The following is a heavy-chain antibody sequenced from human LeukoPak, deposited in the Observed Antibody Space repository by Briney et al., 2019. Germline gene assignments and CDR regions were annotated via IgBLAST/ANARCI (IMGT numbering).Heavy chain of an antibody. J-gene: IGHJ4*02. CDR1: GGSISSGGYY. CDR2: IYYSGST. CDR3: ARQVVPAAMPYFDY. V-gene: IGHV4-31*03. D-gene: IGHD2-2*01. Sequence: SETLSLTCTVSGGSISSGGYYWSWIRQHPGKGLEWIGYIYYSGSTYYNPSLKSRVTISVDTSKNQFSLKLSSVTAADTAVYYCARQVVPAAMPYFDYWGQGTLVTVSS.